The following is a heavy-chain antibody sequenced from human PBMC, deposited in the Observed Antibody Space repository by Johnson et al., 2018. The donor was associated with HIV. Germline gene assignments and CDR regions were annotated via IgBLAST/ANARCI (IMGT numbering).Heavy chain of an antibody. CDR3: AREDQNWNYDHAFDI. CDR2: IQYDRSDK. D-gene: IGHD1-7*01. Sequence: QEQLVESGGGVVQPGGSLRLSCAASGFTFRSNGMHWVRQAPGKGLEWVTFIQYDRSDKSYADSVKGRFTISRDNSKNTLYLQMNSLRAEDTAVYYCAREDQNWNYDHAFDIWGQGTMVTVSS. CDR1: GFTFRSNG. V-gene: IGHV3-30*02. J-gene: IGHJ3*02.